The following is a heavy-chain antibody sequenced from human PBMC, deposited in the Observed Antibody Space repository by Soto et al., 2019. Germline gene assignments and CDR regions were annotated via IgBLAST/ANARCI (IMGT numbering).Heavy chain of an antibody. Sequence: GGSLRLSCAASGFTFSDYYMSWIRQAPGKGLEWVSYISSSGSTIYYADSVKGRFTISRDNAKNSLYLQMNSLRAEDTAVYYCARDRSRREQQLASYYFDYWGQGTLVTVSS. D-gene: IGHD6-13*01. CDR2: ISSSGSTI. CDR1: GFTFSDYY. V-gene: IGHV3-11*01. J-gene: IGHJ4*02. CDR3: ARDRSRREQQLASYYFDY.